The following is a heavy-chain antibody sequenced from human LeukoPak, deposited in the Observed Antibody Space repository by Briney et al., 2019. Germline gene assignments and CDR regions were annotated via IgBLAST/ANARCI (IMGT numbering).Heavy chain of an antibody. D-gene: IGHD5-12*01. CDR3: VKDRPTWPIDY. CDR2: ISSSGGTT. Sequence: PGGSLRLSCAASGFIFGSYSMSWVRQAPGKGLEWVSSISSSGGTTYYADSVKGRFTISRDNSQNTQYLEMNSLRAEDTAVYYCVKDRPTWPIDYWGQGTLVTVSS. CDR1: GFIFGSYS. J-gene: IGHJ4*02. V-gene: IGHV3-23*01.